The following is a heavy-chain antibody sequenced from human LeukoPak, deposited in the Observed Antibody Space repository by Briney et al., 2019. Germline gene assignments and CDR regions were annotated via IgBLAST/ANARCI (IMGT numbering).Heavy chain of an antibody. CDR3: ARDHDSSVRGFDY. D-gene: IGHD3-22*01. Sequence: GGSLRLSCAAPGFTFSDYYMSWIRQAPGKGLEWVSYISSSGSTIYYADSVKGRFTISRDNAKNSLYLQMNSLRAEDTAAYYCARDHDSSVRGFDYWGQGTLVTVSS. J-gene: IGHJ4*02. V-gene: IGHV3-11*04. CDR1: GFTFSDYY. CDR2: ISSSGSTI.